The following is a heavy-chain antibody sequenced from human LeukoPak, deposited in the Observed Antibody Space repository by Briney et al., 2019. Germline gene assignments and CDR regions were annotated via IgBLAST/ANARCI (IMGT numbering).Heavy chain of an antibody. D-gene: IGHD3-22*01. J-gene: IGHJ3*02. CDR3: ARDGAYDSSGYYLGRGAFDI. CDR1: GFTFSSYA. Sequence: QTGGSLRLSCAASGFTFSSYAMHWVRQAPGKGLEWVAVISYDGSNKYYADSVKGRFTISRDNSKNTLYLQMNSLRAEDTAVYYCARDGAYDSSGYYLGRGAFDIWGQGTMVTVSS. V-gene: IGHV3-30*04. CDR2: ISYDGSNK.